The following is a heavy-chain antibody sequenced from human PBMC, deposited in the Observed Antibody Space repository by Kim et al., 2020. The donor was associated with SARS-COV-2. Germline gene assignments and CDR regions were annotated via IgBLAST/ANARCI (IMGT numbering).Heavy chain of an antibody. CDR1: GFTVSSNY. CDR2: IYSGGST. CDR3: ARDRHSSGNFYFDY. Sequence: GGSLRLSCAASGFTVSSNYMSWVRQAPGKGLEWVSVIYSGGSTYYADSVKGRFTISRDNSKNTLYLQMNSLRAEDTAVYYCARDRHSSGNFYFDYWGQGTLVTVSS. D-gene: IGHD3-22*01. V-gene: IGHV3-53*01. J-gene: IGHJ4*02.